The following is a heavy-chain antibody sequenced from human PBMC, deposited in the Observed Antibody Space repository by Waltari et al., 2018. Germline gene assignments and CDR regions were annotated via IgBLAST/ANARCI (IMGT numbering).Heavy chain of an antibody. V-gene: IGHV3-74*01. CDR3: ASHRPGGLGMDV. J-gene: IGHJ6*02. CDR2: IKSDGGGT. CDR1: GPTFRRYW. Sequence: EMQLVESGGGLVQPGGSLRLSCAASGPTFRRYWMHWVRQAPGKGLVWVSRIKSDGGGTTYADSVRGRFTTSRDNAKNTLFLQMNSLRGEDTAVYYCASHRPGGLGMDVWGQGTTVIVSS.